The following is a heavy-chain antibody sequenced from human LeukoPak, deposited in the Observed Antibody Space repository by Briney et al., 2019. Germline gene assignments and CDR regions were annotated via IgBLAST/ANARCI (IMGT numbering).Heavy chain of an antibody. CDR1: GGSFSGYY. CDR3: AISDYYDSRATEYFQH. Sequence: SSETLSLTCAVYGGSFSGYYWSWIRQPPGKGLEWIGEINHSGSTNYNPSLKSRVTISVDTSKNQFSLKLSSVTAADTAVYYCAISDYYDSRATEYFQHWGQGTLVTVSS. V-gene: IGHV4-34*01. J-gene: IGHJ1*01. CDR2: INHSGST. D-gene: IGHD3-22*01.